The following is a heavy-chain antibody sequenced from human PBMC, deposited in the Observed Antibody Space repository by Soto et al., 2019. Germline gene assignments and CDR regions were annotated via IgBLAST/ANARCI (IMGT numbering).Heavy chain of an antibody. CDR3: ASDFGGSGSLNSPTPLGMDY. CDR2: IYTSGST. J-gene: IGHJ4*02. V-gene: IGHV4-61*02. Sequence: SETLSLTCTVSGGSISSGGYYWSWIRQPAGKGLEWIGRIYTSGSTNYNPSLKSRVTMSVDTSKNQFSLKLSSVTAADTAVYYCASDFGGSGSLNSPTPLGMDYWGQGTLVTVSS. D-gene: IGHD5-12*01. CDR1: GGSISSGGYY.